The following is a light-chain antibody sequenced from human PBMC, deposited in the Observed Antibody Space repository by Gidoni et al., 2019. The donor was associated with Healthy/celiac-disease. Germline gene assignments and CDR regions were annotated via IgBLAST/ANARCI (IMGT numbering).Light chain of an antibody. V-gene: IGKV1-39*01. Sequence: DIQMTQPPSSLSASVGDRVTITCRASQRISSYLNWYQQKPGKAPKLLIYAASSLKSGVPSRFSGSGSGTDFTLTISSLQPEDFATYYCQQSYSTPPYTFGQGTKLEIK. CDR1: QRISSY. CDR2: AAS. CDR3: QQSYSTPPYT. J-gene: IGKJ2*01.